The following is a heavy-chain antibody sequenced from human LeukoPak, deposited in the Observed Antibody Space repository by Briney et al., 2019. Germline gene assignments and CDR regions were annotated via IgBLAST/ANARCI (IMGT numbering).Heavy chain of an antibody. D-gene: IGHD3-10*01. Sequence: GGSLRLSCAASGFTVSSNYMSWVRQAPGKGLEWVSVIYSGGSTYYADSVKGRFIISRDNSKNTLYLQMNSLRAEDTAVYYCARPGGYYGSGSYLDYWGQGTLVTVSS. J-gene: IGHJ4*02. CDR1: GFTVSSNY. CDR2: IYSGGST. V-gene: IGHV3-53*01. CDR3: ARPGGYYGSGSYLDY.